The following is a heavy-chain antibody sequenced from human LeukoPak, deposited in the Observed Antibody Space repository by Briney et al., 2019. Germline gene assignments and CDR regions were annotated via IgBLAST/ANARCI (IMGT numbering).Heavy chain of an antibody. V-gene: IGHV1-2*02. CDR1: GYTFTGYY. CDR2: INPNSGST. J-gene: IGHJ4*02. D-gene: IGHD3/OR15-3a*01. CDR3: ARAGDGLKIDY. Sequence: ASVKVSCKASGYTFTGYYMHWVRQAPGQGLEWMGWINPNSGSTNYAQKFQGRVTMTRDTSISTAYMELSRLRSDDTAVYYCARAGDGLKIDYWGQGTLVTVSS.